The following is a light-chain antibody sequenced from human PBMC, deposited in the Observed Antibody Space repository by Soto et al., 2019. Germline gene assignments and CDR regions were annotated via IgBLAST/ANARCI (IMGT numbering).Light chain of an antibody. CDR3: QQYDNWPPYT. CDR1: QSILDRSKNKYY. CDR2: WAS. Sequence: DIVMTQSPDSLAVSLGERATFNCKSSQSILDRSKNKYYLAWYQQKSGQPPKLLIYWASLREPGVPDRFTGSGSGTDFTLTISSLQSEDFGVYYCQQYDNWPPYTFGQGTKVEIK. V-gene: IGKV4-1*01. J-gene: IGKJ2*01.